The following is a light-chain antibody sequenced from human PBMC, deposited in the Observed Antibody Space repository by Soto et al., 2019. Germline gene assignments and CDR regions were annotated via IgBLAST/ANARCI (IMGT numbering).Light chain of an antibody. CDR3: CSYFGRNTYV. Sequence: QSVLTQPRSASGSPGQSITISCTGTSSDVGGYNYVSWYQQHPAKAPKLIIFDVSKRPSGVPNRFSGSKSGNTASLTISGLRAEDEADYYCCSYFGRNTYVFGTGTKVTVL. J-gene: IGLJ1*01. V-gene: IGLV2-11*01. CDR1: SSDVGGYNY. CDR2: DVS.